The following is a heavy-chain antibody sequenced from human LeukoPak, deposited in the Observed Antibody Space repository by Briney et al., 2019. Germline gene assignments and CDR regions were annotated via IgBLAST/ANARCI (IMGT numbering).Heavy chain of an antibody. CDR2: ISYSGST. CDR3: ARVVDCSSTSCYSGYYYYGMDV. CDR1: GGSISGYY. Sequence: PSETLSLTCTVSGGSISGYYWSWSRQPPGKGLEWVGYISYSGSTSYNPSLKSRVTISVDTSKNQFSLKLSSVTAADTAVYYCARVVDCSSTSCYSGYYYYGMDVWGQGTTVTVSS. V-gene: IGHV4-59*01. J-gene: IGHJ6*02. D-gene: IGHD2-2*01.